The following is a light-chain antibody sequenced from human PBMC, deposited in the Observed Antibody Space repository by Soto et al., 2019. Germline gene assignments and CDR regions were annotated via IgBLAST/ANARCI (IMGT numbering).Light chain of an antibody. CDR2: EVR. Sequence: QSVLTQPASVSGSPGQSITISCTGTSSDVGGYNHVSWYQQHPGKAPKLFIYEVRNRPSGVSNRLSGSKSGNTASLTISGLQADDEADYYCCSYTSSSIRVFGGGTKHTVL. CDR3: CSYTSSSIRV. CDR1: SSDVGGYNH. V-gene: IGLV2-14*01. J-gene: IGLJ3*02.